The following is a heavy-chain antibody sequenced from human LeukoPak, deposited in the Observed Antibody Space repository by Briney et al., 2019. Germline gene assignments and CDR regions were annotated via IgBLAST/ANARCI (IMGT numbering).Heavy chain of an antibody. D-gene: IGHD3-9*01. CDR3: ARDTLNGPFVISLDY. CDR2: ISSDGNTE. Sequence: PGGSLRLSCAASGSSFSSYPMNWVRQAPGKGLEWVSHISSDGNTEYYVDAPRGRFTMSRDNAKNSLFLQINSLRAEDTAVYYCARDTLNGPFVISLDYWGQGALVTVSS. V-gene: IGHV3-48*03. J-gene: IGHJ4*02. CDR1: GSSFSSYP.